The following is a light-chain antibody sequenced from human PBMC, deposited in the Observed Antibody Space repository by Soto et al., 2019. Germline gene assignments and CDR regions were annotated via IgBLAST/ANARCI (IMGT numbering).Light chain of an antibody. V-gene: IGLV2-8*01. CDR1: SSDVGGYNY. Sequence: QSVLTQPPSASGSPGQSVTISCTGTSSDVGGYNYVSWYQQHPGKAPKLMIYEVSKRPSGVPDRFSGSKSGNTASLTVSGLQAEDEDDYYCSSYAGSIYYVFGTGTKVTVL. CDR2: EVS. J-gene: IGLJ1*01. CDR3: SSYAGSIYYV.